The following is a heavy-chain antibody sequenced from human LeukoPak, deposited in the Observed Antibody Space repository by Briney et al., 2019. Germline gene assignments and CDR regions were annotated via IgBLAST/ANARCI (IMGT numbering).Heavy chain of an antibody. V-gene: IGHV3-48*03. J-gene: IGHJ4*02. Sequence: GGSLRLSCAASGFTFSNYEMNWVRQAPGKGLEWVSYISSSGTTIYYAERRFTISRDNAKNSLYLLMNSLRAEDTAIYYCARGYCSGGSCYGGDYWGQGTLVTVFS. CDR3: ARGYCSGGSCYGGDY. CDR2: ISSSGTTI. CDR1: GFTFSNYE. D-gene: IGHD2-15*01.